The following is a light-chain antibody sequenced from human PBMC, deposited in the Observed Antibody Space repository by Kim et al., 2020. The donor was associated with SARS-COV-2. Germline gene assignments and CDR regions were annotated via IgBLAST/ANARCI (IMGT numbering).Light chain of an antibody. J-gene: IGLJ2*01. Sequence: QSITISCTGTSTDVGGYNYVSWYQQHPGKAPKVMIYDVTSRPSGVSDRFSGSKSGNTASLTISGLQAEDEADYYCSSYTSSSTLVLFGGGTQLTVL. CDR2: DVT. CDR1: STDVGGYNY. V-gene: IGLV2-14*03. CDR3: SSYTSSSTLVL.